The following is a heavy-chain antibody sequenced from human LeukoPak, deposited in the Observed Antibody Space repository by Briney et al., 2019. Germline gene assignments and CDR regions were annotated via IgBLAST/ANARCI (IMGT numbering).Heavy chain of an antibody. CDR3: AHSAMVREMDYGMDV. CDR2: IYWDDDK. D-gene: IGHD3-10*01. CDR1: GFSLSSSGVG. Sequence: SGPTLVKPTQTLTLTCTFSGFSLSSSGVGVNWIRQPPGQALEWLALIYWDDDKRYSPSLSSRLTITKDTSKNQVVLTMTNMDPVGTATYYCAHSAMVREMDYGMDVWGKGTTVTVSS. J-gene: IGHJ6*04. V-gene: IGHV2-5*02.